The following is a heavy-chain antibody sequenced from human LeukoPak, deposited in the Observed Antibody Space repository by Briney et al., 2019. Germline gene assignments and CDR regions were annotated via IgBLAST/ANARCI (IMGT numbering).Heavy chain of an antibody. CDR1: GGSFSGYY. CDR3: ARHCYSNYYFDY. J-gene: IGHJ4*02. Sequence: SETLSLTCAVYGGSFSGYYWSWIRQPPGKGLEWIGSIYYSGSTYYNPSLKSRVTISVDTSKNQFSLKLSSVTAADTAVYYCARHCYSNYYFDYWGQGTLVTVSS. V-gene: IGHV4-34*01. CDR2: IYYSGST. D-gene: IGHD4-11*01.